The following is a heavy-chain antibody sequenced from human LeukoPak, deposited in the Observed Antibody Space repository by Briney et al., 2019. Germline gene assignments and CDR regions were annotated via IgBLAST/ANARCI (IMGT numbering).Heavy chain of an antibody. Sequence: ASVKVSCKASEGTFSSYAISWVRQAPGQGLEWMGGIIPIFGTANYAQKFQGRVTITADESTSTAYMELSSLRSEDTAVYYCAINSGYDQGYYFDYWGQGTLVTVSS. CDR1: EGTFSSYA. V-gene: IGHV1-69*13. CDR3: AINSGYDQGYYFDY. D-gene: IGHD5-12*01. CDR2: IIPIFGTA. J-gene: IGHJ4*02.